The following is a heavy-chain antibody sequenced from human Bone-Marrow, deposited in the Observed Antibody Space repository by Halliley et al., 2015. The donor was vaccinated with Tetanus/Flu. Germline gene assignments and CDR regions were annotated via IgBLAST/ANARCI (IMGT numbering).Heavy chain of an antibody. J-gene: IGHJ6*02. Sequence: TLSLTCAVSGGSISSSNWWSWVRQPPGKGLEWIAEIYHSGGINYNPSLKSRVTISVDTSKNQFSLELTSMTAADTAVYYCARDDRGYYGMDVWGQGITVTVSS. CDR3: ARDDRGYYGMDV. D-gene: IGHD3-10*01. CDR2: IYHSGGI. CDR1: GGSISSSNW. V-gene: IGHV4-4*02.